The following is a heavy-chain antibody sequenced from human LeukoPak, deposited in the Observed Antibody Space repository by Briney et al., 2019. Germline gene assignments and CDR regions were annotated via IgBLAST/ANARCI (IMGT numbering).Heavy chain of an antibody. Sequence: GGSLRLSCAASGSTFSSYDMHWVRQGTGKGLEWVSAIGTAGDTYYPGSVKGRFTTSRENAKNSLYLQMNSLRVGDTGVYYCARGRGWGTFDIWGQGTMVTVSS. CDR1: GSTFSSYD. CDR3: ARGRGWGTFDI. J-gene: IGHJ3*02. CDR2: IGTAGDT. V-gene: IGHV3-13*04. D-gene: IGHD3-10*01.